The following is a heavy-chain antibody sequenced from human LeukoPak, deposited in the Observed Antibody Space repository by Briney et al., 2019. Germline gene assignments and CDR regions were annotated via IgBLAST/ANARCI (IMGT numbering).Heavy chain of an antibody. D-gene: IGHD2-21*02. V-gene: IGHV4-39*07. CDR3: ARTRFVVVTAKNWYFDP. CDR2: IYYSGST. J-gene: IGHJ2*01. CDR1: GGSISSSSYY. Sequence: SETLSLTCPVSGGSISSSSYYWGWIRQPPGKGRGGIGRIYYSGSTYYNPSLKSRVTISVDTSKNQFSLKLSSVTAADTAVYYCARTRFVVVTAKNWYFDPWGRGTLVTVSS.